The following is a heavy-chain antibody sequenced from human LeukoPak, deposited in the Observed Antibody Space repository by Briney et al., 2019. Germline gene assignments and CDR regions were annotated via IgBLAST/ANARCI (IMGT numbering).Heavy chain of an antibody. V-gene: IGHV1-18*01. D-gene: IGHD3-9*01. CDR1: GYTFTSYG. J-gene: IGHJ5*02. CDR3: ASCRETGYTHWFDP. CDR2: ISAYNGNT. Sequence: ASVKVSCKASGYTFTSYGISWVRQAPGQGLEWMGWISAYNGNTNYAQKLQGRVTMTTDTSTSTAYMELRSLRSEDTAVYYCASCRETGYTHWFDPWGQGTLVTVSS.